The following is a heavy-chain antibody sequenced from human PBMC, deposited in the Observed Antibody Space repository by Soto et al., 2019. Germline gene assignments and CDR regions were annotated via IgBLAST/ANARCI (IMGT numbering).Heavy chain of an antibody. D-gene: IGHD2-2*01. CDR2: INAGNGNT. J-gene: IGHJ5*02. V-gene: IGHV1-3*01. CDR1: GYTFTSYA. Sequence: GASVKVSCKASGYTFTSYAMHWVRQAPGQRLEWMGWINAGNGNTKYSQKFQGRVTITRDTSASTAYMELSSLRSEDTAVYYCARGAGGIVVVPAALNNWFDPWGQGTLVTVSS. CDR3: ARGAGGIVVVPAALNNWFDP.